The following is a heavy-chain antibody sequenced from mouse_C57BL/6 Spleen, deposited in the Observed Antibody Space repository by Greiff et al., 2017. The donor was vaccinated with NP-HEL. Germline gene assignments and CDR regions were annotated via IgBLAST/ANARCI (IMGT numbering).Heavy chain of an antibody. Sequence: QVTLKESGPGILQSSQTLSLTCSFSGFSLSTSGMGVSWIRQPSGKGLEWLAHIYWGDDKRYNPSLKRRLTISKDTSRNQVFLKIPSVDTADTATYYCARRAVYYGSWNWYFDVWGTGTTVTVSS. V-gene: IGHV8-12*01. CDR3: ARRAVYYGSWNWYFDV. J-gene: IGHJ1*03. CDR1: GFSLSTSGMG. CDR2: IYWGDDK. D-gene: IGHD1-1*01.